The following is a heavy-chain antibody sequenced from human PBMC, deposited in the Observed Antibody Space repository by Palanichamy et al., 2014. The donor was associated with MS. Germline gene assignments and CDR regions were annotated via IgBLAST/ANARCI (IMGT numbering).Heavy chain of an antibody. J-gene: IGHJ4*02. CDR3: ARDREYYYDSSGYYGY. V-gene: IGHV1-46*01. CDR2: INPSGGST. D-gene: IGHD3-22*01. Sequence: QVQLVQSGAEVKKPGAVSEGFLARHLDTPSPSYYVHWVRQAPGQGLEWMGIINPSGGSTSYAQKFQGRVTITRDTSTSTVYMELSSLRSEDTAVYCCARDREYYYDSSGYYGYWGQGTLVTVSS. CDR1: DTPSPSYY.